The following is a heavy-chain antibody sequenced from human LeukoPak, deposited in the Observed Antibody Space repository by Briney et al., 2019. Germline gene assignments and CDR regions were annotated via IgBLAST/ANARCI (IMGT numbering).Heavy chain of an antibody. Sequence: ASVKVSCKASGYTFTSYDINWVRQATGQGLEWMGWMNPNSGNTGYAQKFQGRVTMTRNTSISTAYMELSSLRSEDTAVYYCARASDFWSGYPISSYAFDIWGQGTMVTVSS. D-gene: IGHD3-3*01. CDR3: ARASDFWSGYPISSYAFDI. V-gene: IGHV1-8*01. CDR1: GYTFTSYD. J-gene: IGHJ3*02. CDR2: MNPNSGNT.